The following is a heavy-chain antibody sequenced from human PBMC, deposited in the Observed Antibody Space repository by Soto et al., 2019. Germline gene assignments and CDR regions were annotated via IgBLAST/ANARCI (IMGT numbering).Heavy chain of an antibody. D-gene: IGHD3-9*01. CDR2: ISAYNGNT. Sequence: QVQLVQSGAEVKKPGASVKVSCKASGYTFTSYGISWVRQAPGQGLEWMGWISAYNGNTNYAQKLQGRVTMTTDTSTSTAYMELRSMRSDDTAVYYCARIRNYFETTSYFDYWGQGTLVTVSS. J-gene: IGHJ4*02. CDR3: ARIRNYFETTSYFDY. CDR1: GYTFTSYG. V-gene: IGHV1-18*01.